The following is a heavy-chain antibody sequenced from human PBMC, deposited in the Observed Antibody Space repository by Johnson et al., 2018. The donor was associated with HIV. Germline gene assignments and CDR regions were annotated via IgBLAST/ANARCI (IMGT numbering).Heavy chain of an antibody. V-gene: IGHV3-20*03. J-gene: IGHJ3*02. CDR2: INWNGGST. D-gene: IGHD2-15*01. CDR3: AKAGGGGSYLDI. Sequence: MKWVRQTPGMGLEWVSAINWNGGSTGYADSVKGRFTISRDNAKNSLYLQMNSLRAEDTALYYCAKAGGGGSYLDIWGQGTMVTVSS.